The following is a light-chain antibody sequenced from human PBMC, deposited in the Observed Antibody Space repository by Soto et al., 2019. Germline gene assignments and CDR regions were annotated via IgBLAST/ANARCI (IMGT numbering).Light chain of an antibody. V-gene: IGKV3-15*01. J-gene: IGKJ1*01. CDR1: QSVSSN. CDR3: QQYGSSPWT. CDR2: GAS. Sequence: EIVITQPPATLSVFPGERATLSCSASQSVSSNLAWYQQKPGQAPRLLIYGASTRATGIPARFSGSGSGTEFTLTISSLQSEDFAVYYCQQYGSSPWTFGQGTKVDIK.